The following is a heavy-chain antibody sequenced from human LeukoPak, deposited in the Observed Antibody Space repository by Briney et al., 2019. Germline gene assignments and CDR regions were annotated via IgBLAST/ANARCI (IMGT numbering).Heavy chain of an antibody. J-gene: IGHJ4*02. CDR1: GFTLSNYD. D-gene: IGHD3-9*01. V-gene: IGHV3-13*01. Sequence: PGGSLRLSCAASGFTLSNYDMHWVRQTTGKGLEWVSTIASAGDTYYPGSVKGRFTISREIDRNSLDLQMNSLRAGDTAVYYCARGYLSGYYYFDYWGQGTLVTVSS. CDR3: ARGYLSGYYYFDY. CDR2: IASAGDT.